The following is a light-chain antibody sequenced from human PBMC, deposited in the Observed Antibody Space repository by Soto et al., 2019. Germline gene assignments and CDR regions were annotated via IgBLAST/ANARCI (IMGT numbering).Light chain of an antibody. J-gene: IGLJ2*01. Sequence: QSALTQPASVSGSPGQSIAISCTGSSSDVGGYNYVSWYQQYPGKAPKLIIYDVSLRPSGVSDRFSGSKSGNTASLTISGLXAEXXADYYCSSYTSANTIEIGGGTKLTVL. V-gene: IGLV2-14*03. CDR1: SSDVGGYNY. CDR2: DVS. CDR3: SSYTSANTIE.